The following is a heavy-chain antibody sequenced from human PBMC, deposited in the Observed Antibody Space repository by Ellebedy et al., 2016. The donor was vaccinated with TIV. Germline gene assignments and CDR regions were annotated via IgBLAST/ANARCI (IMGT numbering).Heavy chain of an antibody. CDR2: IWYDGSND. V-gene: IGHV3-33*01. CDR1: GFNFRSYG. Sequence: PGGSLRLSCATSGFNFRSYGMHRVRQAPGKGLEWVAFIWYDGSNDYYTDSVKGRFIISRDNSKNTLYLQANSLRAEDTAVYYCARGIWGRQLDLWGRGTLVSVSS. J-gene: IGHJ2*01. CDR3: ARGIWGRQLDL. D-gene: IGHD7-27*01.